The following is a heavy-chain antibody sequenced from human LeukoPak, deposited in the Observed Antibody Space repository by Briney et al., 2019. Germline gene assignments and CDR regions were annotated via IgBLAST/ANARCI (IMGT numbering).Heavy chain of an antibody. CDR2: ISGSGGST. CDR1: GFTFSSYA. Sequence: GGSLRLSCAASGFTFSSYAMSWVRQAPGKRLEWVSAISGSGGSTYYADSVKGRFTISRDNSKNTLYLQMNSLRAEDTAVYYCAKGSRSGYYHYFDYWGQGTLVTVSS. V-gene: IGHV3-23*01. J-gene: IGHJ4*02. CDR3: AKGSRSGYYHYFDY. D-gene: IGHD3-22*01.